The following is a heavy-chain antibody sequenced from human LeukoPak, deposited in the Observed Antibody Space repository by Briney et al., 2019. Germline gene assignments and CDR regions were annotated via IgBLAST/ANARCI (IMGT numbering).Heavy chain of an antibody. CDR1: GFTFSSYW. Sequence: GESLRLSCAASGFTFSSYWMSWVRQAPGKGLELVANIKQDGSEKYYVDSVKGRFTISRDNAKNSLYLQMNSLRAEDTAVYYCARVMGNILTGYHYGNWGQGTLVTVSS. CDR3: ARVMGNILTGYHYGN. J-gene: IGHJ4*02. V-gene: IGHV3-7*01. CDR2: IKQDGSEK. D-gene: IGHD3-9*01.